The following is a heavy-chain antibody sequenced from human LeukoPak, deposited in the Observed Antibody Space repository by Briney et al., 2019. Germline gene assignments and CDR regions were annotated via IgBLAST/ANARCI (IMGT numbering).Heavy chain of an antibody. CDR3: ARDVGEYCSSTNCYASHY. V-gene: IGHV1-2*02. CDR2: INPHSGGT. D-gene: IGHD2-2*01. J-gene: IGHJ4*02. Sequence: ASVKVSCKASGYTFTGYYIQWVRQAPGQGLGWMGWINPHSGGTNYAQKFQGGVTMTRDTSITTAYMELSSLRSDDTAVYYCARDVGEYCSSTNCYASHYWGQGTLVTVSS. CDR1: GYTFTGYY.